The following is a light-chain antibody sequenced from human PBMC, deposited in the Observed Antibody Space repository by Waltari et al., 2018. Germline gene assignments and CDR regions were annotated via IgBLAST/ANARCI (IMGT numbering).Light chain of an antibody. CDR2: TNI. J-gene: IGLJ2*01. CDR3: AAWDDSLNGVF. CDR1: SSNIGSHP. V-gene: IGLV1-44*01. Sequence: QSGLTQPPSASATPGQRVTITSSGGSSNIGSHPVNSYRQFPGTAPKLLIYTNIQRPSVVPDRFSCSKSGTSASLAISGLQSEDEADYYFAAWDDSLNGVFFGGGTKLTVL.